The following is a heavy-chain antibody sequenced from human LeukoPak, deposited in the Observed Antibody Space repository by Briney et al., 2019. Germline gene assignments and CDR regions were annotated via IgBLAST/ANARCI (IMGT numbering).Heavy chain of an antibody. J-gene: IGHJ4*02. V-gene: IGHV3-23*01. CDR3: AKTSCYSCWYFDY. CDR2: ISGSGGST. Sequence: GGSLRLSCAASGFTFSNYGMNWVRQAPGTALDWVSGISGSGGSTYYADSVEGRFTISRDNSKNTLYLQMNSLRAEDTAVYYCAKTSCYSCWYFDYWGQGTLVTVSS. CDR1: GFTFSNYG. D-gene: IGHD2-15*01.